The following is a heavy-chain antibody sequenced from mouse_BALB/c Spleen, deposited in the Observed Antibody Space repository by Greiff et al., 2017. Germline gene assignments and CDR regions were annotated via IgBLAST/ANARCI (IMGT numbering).Heavy chain of an antibody. D-gene: IGHD3-2*02. CDR2: INPSNGRT. CDR1: GYTFTSYW. Sequence: QVQLQQPGADLVKPGASVKLSCKASGYTFTSYWMHWVKQRPGQGLEWIGEINPSNGRTNYNEKFKSKATLTVDKSSSTAYMQLSSLTSEDSAVYYCARSGLSYYPDYWGQGTTLTVSS. CDR3: ARSGLSYYPDY. V-gene: IGHV1S81*02. J-gene: IGHJ2*01.